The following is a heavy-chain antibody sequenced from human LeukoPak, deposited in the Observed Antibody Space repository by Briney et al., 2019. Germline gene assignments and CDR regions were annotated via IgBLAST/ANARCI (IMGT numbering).Heavy chain of an antibody. V-gene: IGHV4-34*01. CDR1: GGSFSGSY. J-gene: IGHJ4*02. CDR2: INHSGST. D-gene: IGHD2-15*01. CDR3: ARGLVVVAATGYAANFDY. Sequence: PSETLSLTCAVYGGSFSGSYWSWISQPPGKGLEWHGEINHSGSTNYNPSLKSRVTLPVATSRTQCFLKRTSVDAADTAVYYWARGLVVVAATGYAANFDYWGQGTLVTVSS.